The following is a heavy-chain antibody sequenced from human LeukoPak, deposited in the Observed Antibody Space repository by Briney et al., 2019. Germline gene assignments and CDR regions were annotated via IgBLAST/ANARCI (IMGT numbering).Heavy chain of an antibody. CDR2: MSAYNGNT. D-gene: IGHD5-18*01. J-gene: IGHJ6*02. CDR3: ARIQLWLRVYYYGMDV. V-gene: IGHV1-18*01. Sequence: GASVKISCKASGYTFTSYGISWVRQAPGQGLEWMGWMSAYNGNTNYAQKLQGRVTMTTDTSTSTAYMELRSLRSDDTAVYYCARIQLWLRVYYYGMDVWGQGTTVTVSS. CDR1: GYTFTSYG.